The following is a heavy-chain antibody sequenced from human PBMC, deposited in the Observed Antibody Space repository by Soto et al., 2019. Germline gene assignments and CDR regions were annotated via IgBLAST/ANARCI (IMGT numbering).Heavy chain of an antibody. D-gene: IGHD6-13*01. CDR3: ASSVAAAAYYYGMDV. J-gene: IGHJ6*02. Sequence: SVKVSCKASGGTFSSYAISWVRQAPGQGLEWMGGIIPIFGTANYAQKFQGRVTITADKSTSAAYMELSSLRSEDTAVYYCASSVAAAAYYYGMDVWGQGTTVTVSS. CDR1: GGTFSSYA. V-gene: IGHV1-69*06. CDR2: IIPIFGTA.